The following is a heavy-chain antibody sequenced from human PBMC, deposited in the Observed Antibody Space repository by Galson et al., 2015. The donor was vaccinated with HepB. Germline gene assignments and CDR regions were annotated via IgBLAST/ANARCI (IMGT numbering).Heavy chain of an antibody. CDR2: IYGGGSGA. Sequence: SLRLSCAASGFTFSNFAMAWVRHTPGQGLEWLSSIYGGGSGAYYAASVKCRSTISKDTSKNTLFLEMNALRAEDTAVYYCAKFRGMVHYYYFMYVWGKGTPVTVS. CDR1: GFTFSNFA. CDR3: AKFRGMVHYYYFMYV. V-gene: IGHV3-23*03. J-gene: IGHJ6*03. D-gene: IGHD3-16*01.